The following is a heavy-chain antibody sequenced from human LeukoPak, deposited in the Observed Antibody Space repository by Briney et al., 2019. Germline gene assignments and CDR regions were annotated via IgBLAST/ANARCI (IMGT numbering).Heavy chain of an antibody. D-gene: IGHD3-22*01. CDR2: IIPIFGTA. CDR1: GGTFSSYA. J-gene: IGHJ4*02. CDR3: AGLYYYDSSGAFDY. V-gene: IGHV1-69*05. Sequence: SVKVSCKASGGTFSSYAISWVRQAPGQGLEWMGRIIPIFGTANYAQKFQGRVTITTDESTSTAYMELSSLRSEDTAVYYCAGLYYYDSSGAFDYWGQGTPVTVSS.